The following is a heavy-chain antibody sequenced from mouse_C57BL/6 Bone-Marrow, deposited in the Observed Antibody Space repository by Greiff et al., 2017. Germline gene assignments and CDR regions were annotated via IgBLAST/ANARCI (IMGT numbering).Heavy chain of an antibody. V-gene: IGHV1-5*01. J-gene: IGHJ4*01. D-gene: IGHD1-1*01. CDR3: TPYYGSSGYAMDY. CDR1: GYTFTSYW. CDR2: IYPGNSDT. Sequence: VQLQQSGTVLARPGASVKMSCKTSGYTFTSYWMHWVKQRPGQGLEWIGAIYPGNSDTSYNQKFKGKAKLTAVTSASTAYMELSRLTNEDSAVYYCTPYYGSSGYAMDYWGQGTSVTVSS.